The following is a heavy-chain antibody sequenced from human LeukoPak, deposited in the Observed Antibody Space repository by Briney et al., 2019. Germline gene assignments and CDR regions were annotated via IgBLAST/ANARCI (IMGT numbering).Heavy chain of an antibody. Sequence: SETLSLTCTVSGGSISSGDYYWSWIRQPPGKGLEWIGYIYYSVSTYYNPSLKSRVTISVDTSKNQFSLKLSSVTAADTAVYYCAREDGGIAAAGIWGQGTLVTVSS. CDR1: GGSISSGDYY. D-gene: IGHD6-13*01. CDR3: AREDGGIAAAGI. CDR2: IYYSVST. V-gene: IGHV4-30-4*08. J-gene: IGHJ4*02.